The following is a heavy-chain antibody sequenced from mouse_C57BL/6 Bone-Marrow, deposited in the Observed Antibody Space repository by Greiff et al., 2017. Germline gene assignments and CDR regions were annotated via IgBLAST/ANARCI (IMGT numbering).Heavy chain of an antibody. Sequence: EVQLQQSGPELVKPGASVKISCKASGYTFTDYYMNWVKQSHGKSLEWIGDINPNNGGTSYNQKFKGKATLTVDKSSSTAYMELRSLTSEDSAVYYSARNYGSSYSAMDYWGQGTSVTVSS. V-gene: IGHV1-26*01. CDR3: ARNYGSSYSAMDY. CDR1: GYTFTDYY. J-gene: IGHJ4*01. CDR2: INPNNGGT. D-gene: IGHD1-1*01.